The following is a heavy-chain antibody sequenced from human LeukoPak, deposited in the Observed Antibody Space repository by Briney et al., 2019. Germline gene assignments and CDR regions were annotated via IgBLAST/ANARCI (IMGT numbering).Heavy chain of an antibody. CDR3: ARACSGGSCYPGY. Sequence: PSETLSLTCTVSGGSVSSGSYYWSWIRQPPGKGLEWIGYIYYSGSTNYNPSLKSRVTISVDTSKNQFSLKLSSVTAADTAVYYCARACSGGSCYPGYWGQGTLVTVSS. V-gene: IGHV4-61*01. CDR2: IYYSGST. J-gene: IGHJ4*02. CDR1: GGSVSSGSYY. D-gene: IGHD2-15*01.